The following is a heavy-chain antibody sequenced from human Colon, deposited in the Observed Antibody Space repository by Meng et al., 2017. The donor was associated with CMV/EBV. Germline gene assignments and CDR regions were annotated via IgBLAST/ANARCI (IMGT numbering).Heavy chain of an antibody. D-gene: IGHD2/OR15-2a*01. V-gene: IGHV4-61*01. CDR1: GGSLRNDSFY. CDR2: MYYTGGT. J-gene: IGHJ2*01. CDR3: ARKPRIANFWYFDL. Sequence: GGSLRNDSFYWSWIRLAPGKGLEWIGYMYYTGGTNYNPSLKSRVTISFDTSKNEVSLNLRSVTAADTAVYYCARKPRIANFWYFDLWGRGTLVTVSS.